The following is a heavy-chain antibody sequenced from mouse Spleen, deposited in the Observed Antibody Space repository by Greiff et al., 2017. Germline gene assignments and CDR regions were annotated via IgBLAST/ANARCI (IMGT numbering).Heavy chain of an antibody. J-gene: IGHJ2*01. Sequence: EVKLEESGGGLVKPGGSLKLSCAASGFTFSSYAMSWVRQTPEKRLEWVATISSGGSYTYYPDSVKGRFTISRDNAKNTLYLQMSSLRSEDTAMYYCARQAATAYFDYWGQGTTLTVSS. CDR2: ISSGGSYT. CDR1: GFTFSSYA. CDR3: ARQAATAYFDY. V-gene: IGHV5-9-3*01. D-gene: IGHD1-2*01.